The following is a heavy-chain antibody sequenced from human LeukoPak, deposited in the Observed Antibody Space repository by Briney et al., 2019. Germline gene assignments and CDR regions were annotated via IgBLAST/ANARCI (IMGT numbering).Heavy chain of an antibody. Sequence: GGSLRLSCAASGFTLGSYAMTWVRQAPGRGLEWVSSISESGISTYYADSVKGRFAVSRDSSENTLYLLMNSLRAEDTAVYYCAKDSMTEYYFDYWGQGTLVTVSS. J-gene: IGHJ4*02. CDR1: GFTLGSYA. CDR3: AKDSMTEYYFDY. V-gene: IGHV3-23*01. CDR2: ISESGIST. D-gene: IGHD1-14*01.